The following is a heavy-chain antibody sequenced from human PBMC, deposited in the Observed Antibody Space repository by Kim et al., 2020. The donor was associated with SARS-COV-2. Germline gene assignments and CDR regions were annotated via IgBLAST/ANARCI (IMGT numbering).Heavy chain of an antibody. V-gene: IGHV4-39*01. Sequence: SETLSLTCTVSGGSISSSSYYWGWIRQPPGKGLEWIGSIYYSGSTYYNPSLKSRVTISVDTSKNQFSLKLSSVTAADTAVYYCARPANYDILTGYYSAAFDIWGQGTMVTVSS. CDR2: IYYSGST. J-gene: IGHJ3*02. CDR3: ARPANYDILTGYYSAAFDI. D-gene: IGHD3-9*01. CDR1: GGSISSSSYY.